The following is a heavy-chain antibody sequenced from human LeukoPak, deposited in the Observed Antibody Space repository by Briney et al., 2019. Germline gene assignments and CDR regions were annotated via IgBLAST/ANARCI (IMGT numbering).Heavy chain of an antibody. CDR3: GREIEAPGKTLDY. CDR2: IFYDGSIA. Sequence: GRSLRLSCAASGFTFSHYAMHWVRQAPGKGLEWVAVIFYDGSIAYYADSVKGRFTISRDNSENTLYLQMNSLRPEDTAVYYCGREIEAPGKTLDYWGQGTLVTVSS. V-gene: IGHV3-30*04. J-gene: IGHJ4*02. CDR1: GFTFSHYA.